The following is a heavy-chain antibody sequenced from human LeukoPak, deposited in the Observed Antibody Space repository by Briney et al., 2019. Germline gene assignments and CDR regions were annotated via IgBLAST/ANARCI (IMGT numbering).Heavy chain of an antibody. CDR3: ARLITGTTTAFDI. V-gene: IGHV4-4*07. Sequence: SETLSLTCSVSGGSITGYYWTWIRQPAGKGLGWIGRVYTSGSTHYNPSLKTRLTMSVDTSKNQFSLKLSSVTAADTAVYYCARLITGTTTAFDIWGQGTMVTVSS. D-gene: IGHD1-7*01. CDR1: GGSITGYY. CDR2: VYTSGST. J-gene: IGHJ3*02.